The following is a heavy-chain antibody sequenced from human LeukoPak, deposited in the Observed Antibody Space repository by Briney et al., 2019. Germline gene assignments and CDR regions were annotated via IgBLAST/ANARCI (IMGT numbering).Heavy chain of an antibody. CDR2: IYYSGNT. J-gene: IGHJ3*02. Sequence: PSETLSLTCTVSGGSISSYYWSWIRQPPGKGLEWIGYIYYSGNTNYNPSLKSRVTISVDTSKNQFSLKLSSVTAADTAVYYCARGLAVGATWAFDIWGQGTMVTVSS. D-gene: IGHD1-26*01. CDR3: ARGLAVGATWAFDI. V-gene: IGHV4-59*01. CDR1: GGSISSYY.